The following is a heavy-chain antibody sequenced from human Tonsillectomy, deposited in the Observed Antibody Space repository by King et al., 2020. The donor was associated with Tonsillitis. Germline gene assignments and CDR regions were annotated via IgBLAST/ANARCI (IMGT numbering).Heavy chain of an antibody. D-gene: IGHD6-19*01. CDR1: GFIFKTYT. CDR2: ISFDGSNK. Sequence: VQLVESGGGVVQPGRSLRLSCAASGFIFKTYTMNWVRQAPGKGLEWVALISFDGSNKFYADSVKGRFSISRDNSANKQFLQMNSLKTEDTAVYYCARDVVAVAGYYFQTGFDVWGQGTTVTVSS. J-gene: IGHJ6*02. V-gene: IGHV3-30-3*01. CDR3: ARDVVAVAGYYFQTGFDV.